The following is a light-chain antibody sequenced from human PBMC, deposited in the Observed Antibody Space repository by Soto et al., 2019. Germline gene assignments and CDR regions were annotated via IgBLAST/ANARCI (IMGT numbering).Light chain of an antibody. J-gene: IGKJ4*01. CDR1: QSVSSY. Sequence: EIVLTQSPATLSLSPGERATLSCRASQSVSSYLAWYQQKPGQAPRLLIYDASNRATGIPARFSGSGSGTDFTLTISSLEPEDFATYYCQQGCSTLTFGGGTKVEIK. CDR3: QQGCSTLT. V-gene: IGKV3-11*01. CDR2: DAS.